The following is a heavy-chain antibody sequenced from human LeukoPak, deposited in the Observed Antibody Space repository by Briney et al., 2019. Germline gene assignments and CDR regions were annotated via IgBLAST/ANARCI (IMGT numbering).Heavy chain of an antibody. CDR1: GGPFSGYS. CDR2: INHSGST. D-gene: IGHD5-18*01. J-gene: IGHJ4*02. Sequence: SETLSLTCAVSGGPFSGYSWSWIRQSPGKGLEWIGEINHSGSTNYNPSLKNRVTISVDTSRNQFSLKVTSVTAADTAVYYCARGLEGYSYGYSEFDHWGQGTQVTVSS. CDR3: ARGLEGYSYGYSEFDH. V-gene: IGHV4-34*01.